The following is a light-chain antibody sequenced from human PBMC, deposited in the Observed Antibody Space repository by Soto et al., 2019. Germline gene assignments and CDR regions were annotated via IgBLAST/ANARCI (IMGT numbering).Light chain of an antibody. CDR1: QSVSSH. CDR3: QQYNKWPPFMYT. Sequence: EIVMTQSPATLSVSPGDRGTLSCRASQSVSSHLAWYQQKPGQAPRLLIYDASTGATGIPARFSGSGSGTEFTLTISSLQSEDVAVYYCQQYNKWPPFMYTFGQGTKLEIK. CDR2: DAS. V-gene: IGKV3-15*01. J-gene: IGKJ2*01.